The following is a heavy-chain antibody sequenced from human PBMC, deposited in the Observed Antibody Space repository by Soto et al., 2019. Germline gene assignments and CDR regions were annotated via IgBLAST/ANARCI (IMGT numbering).Heavy chain of an antibody. V-gene: IGHV1-18*01. J-gene: IGHJ6*02. D-gene: IGHD2-21*02. CDR2: ISAYNGNT. Sequence: QVQLVQSGAGVKKPGASVKVSCKASGYTFTSYGISWVRQAPGQGLEWMGWISAYNGNTNYAQKLQGRVTMTTDTSTSTAYMEIRSLRSDDTAVYYCASSSPQVTRLRYYYYGMDVWGQGTTVTVSS. CDR3: ASSSPQVTRLRYYYYGMDV. CDR1: GYTFTSYG.